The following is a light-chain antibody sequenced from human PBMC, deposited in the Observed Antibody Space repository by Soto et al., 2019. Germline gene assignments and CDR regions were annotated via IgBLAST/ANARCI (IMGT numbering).Light chain of an antibody. V-gene: IGKV3-20*01. CDR1: QSVSSNY. CDR3: QQYGSSPRT. Sequence: EIVLTQSPGTLSLSPGERATLSCRASQSVSSNYLARYQQKPGQAPKLLIYGASSGATGIPDRFSGSGSGTDFTLTISRLEPEDFAVYYCQQYGSSPRTFGQGTKVAIK. J-gene: IGKJ1*01. CDR2: GAS.